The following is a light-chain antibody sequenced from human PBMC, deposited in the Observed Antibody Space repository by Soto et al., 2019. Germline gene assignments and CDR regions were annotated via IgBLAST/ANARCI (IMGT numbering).Light chain of an antibody. J-gene: IGLJ2*01. CDR2: LNSDGSH. Sequence: QAVVTQSPSASASLGASVKLTCTVSSGHSSYAIAWHQQQPEKGPRFLMKLNSDGSHRKGDGIPDRFSGSSSGAERYLTISSLQSEDEADYYCQTWGTGITVFGGGTKLTVL. CDR1: SGHSSYA. CDR3: QTWGTGITV. V-gene: IGLV4-69*01.